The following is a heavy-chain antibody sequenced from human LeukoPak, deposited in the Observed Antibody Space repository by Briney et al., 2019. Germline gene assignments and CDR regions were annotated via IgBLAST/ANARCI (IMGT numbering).Heavy chain of an antibody. V-gene: IGHV1-2*02. J-gene: IGHJ4*02. D-gene: IGHD3-10*01. Sequence: GASVKVSCKTSGYSFTAYFIHWVRQAPGQGLEWMGWINPNSGGTKYTQKFQDRVTMTRDTSITTAHMELSSLRSDDTAVYYCARANYYGSGKKDLDYWGQGTLVTVSS. CDR3: ARANYYGSGKKDLDY. CDR2: INPNSGGT. CDR1: GYSFTAYF.